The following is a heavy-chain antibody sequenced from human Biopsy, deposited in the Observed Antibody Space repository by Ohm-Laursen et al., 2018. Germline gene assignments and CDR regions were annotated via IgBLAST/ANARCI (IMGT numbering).Heavy chain of an antibody. V-gene: IGHV4-59*01. J-gene: IGHJ4*02. CDR1: RDSISNYY. CDR3: ARDSRGGHLNTTLITGKNLDS. D-gene: IGHD3-16*01. Sequence: SDTLSLTCSVSRDSISNYYWTWIRQSPGKGLEWIGYIYYTGSTYYNSSVKSRVTISVDTSKNQFSLKLNSVTAADTAVYFCARDSRGGHLNTTLITGKNLDSWGQGILVTVSS. CDR2: IYYTGST.